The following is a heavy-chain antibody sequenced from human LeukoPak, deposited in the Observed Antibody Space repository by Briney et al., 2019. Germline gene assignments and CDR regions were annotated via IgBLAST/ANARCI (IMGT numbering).Heavy chain of an antibody. V-gene: IGHV4-4*02. CDR2: IYHGGAT. D-gene: IGHD4-17*01. CDR1: GASITSNHW. J-gene: IGHJ4*02. CDR3: ATYLYGDYGYYYFDY. Sequence: PSGTLSLTCAVSGASITSNHWWSWARQAPGEGLEWIGEIYHGGATTYNPSLKSRLTMSVDRSKNEFSLSLRSVTAADTAVYYCATYLYGDYGYYYFDYWGPGTLDTVSS.